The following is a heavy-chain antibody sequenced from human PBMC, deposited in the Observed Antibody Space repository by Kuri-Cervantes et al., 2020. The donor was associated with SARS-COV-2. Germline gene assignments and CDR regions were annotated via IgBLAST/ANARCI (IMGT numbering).Heavy chain of an antibody. CDR3: ARERVGVHDY. J-gene: IGHJ4*02. Sequence: GESLKISCAASGFTFSTYRMHWVRQAPGKGLEWVSVISFDESDKSYVDSVKGRFTISRDNSKSTLYLQMNSLRAEDTALYYCARERVGVHDYWGQGTLVTVSS. D-gene: IGHD2-21*01. V-gene: IGHV3-30*03. CDR2: ISFDESDK. CDR1: GFTFSTYR.